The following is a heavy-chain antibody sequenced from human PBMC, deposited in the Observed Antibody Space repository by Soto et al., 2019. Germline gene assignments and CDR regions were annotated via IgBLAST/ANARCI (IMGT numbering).Heavy chain of an antibody. CDR1: GGSFSGYY. D-gene: IGHD1-7*01. CDR2: INHSGST. Sequence: SETLSLTCAVYGGSFSGYYWSWIRQPPGKGLEWIGEINHSGSTNYNPSLKSRVTISVDTSKNQFSLKLSSVTAADTAVYYCARGLRNSPFDYWGQGTLVTVSS. CDR3: ARGLRNSPFDY. J-gene: IGHJ4*02. V-gene: IGHV4-34*01.